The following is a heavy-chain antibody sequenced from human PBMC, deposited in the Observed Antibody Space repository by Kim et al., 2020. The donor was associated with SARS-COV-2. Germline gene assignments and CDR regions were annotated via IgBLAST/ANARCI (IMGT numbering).Heavy chain of an antibody. V-gene: IGHV3-9*01. CDR2: ISYNGNSI. J-gene: IGHJ4*02. CDR1: GFTFKDYA. Sequence: GGSLRLSCAASGFTFKDYAMHWVRQAPGRGLEWVSGISYNGNSIGYGDSVKGRFTISRDNAENSVFLDMNSLRLQDTAFYYCAKGLRGWVMGDWDQGTLVTVSS. CDR3: AKGLRGWVMGD. D-gene: IGHD6-19*01.